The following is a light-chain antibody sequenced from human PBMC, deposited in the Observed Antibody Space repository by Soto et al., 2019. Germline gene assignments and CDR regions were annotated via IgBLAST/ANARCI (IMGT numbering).Light chain of an antibody. CDR2: VAS. J-gene: IGKJ1*01. Sequence: IQMTQSPSTLSASVEVTVTITCRASQSISYFVAWYQQKPGKAPILLIYVASSVQGGAASRSSGSGARTEFTLTVTSLQPEYFATYCCQQDDKYSTFGQGTKVDI. V-gene: IGKV1-5*01. CDR3: QQDDKYST. CDR1: QSISYF.